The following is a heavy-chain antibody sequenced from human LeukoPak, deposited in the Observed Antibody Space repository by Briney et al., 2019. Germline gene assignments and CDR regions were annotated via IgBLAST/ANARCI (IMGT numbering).Heavy chain of an antibody. CDR2: ITASGGNT. Sequence: GGSLRLSCAASGFTFSSYAMGWVRQAPGKGLEWVSAITASGGNTYYADSVKGRFTISRDNSKNTLYPQVNSVRAEDTAVYYCAKGNGYSYGRYYFDYWGQGTLVTVSS. CDR1: GFTFSSYA. V-gene: IGHV3-23*01. D-gene: IGHD5-18*01. J-gene: IGHJ4*02. CDR3: AKGNGYSYGRYYFDY.